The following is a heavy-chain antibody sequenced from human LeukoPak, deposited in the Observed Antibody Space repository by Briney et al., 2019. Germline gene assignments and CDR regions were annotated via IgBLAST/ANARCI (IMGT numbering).Heavy chain of an antibody. J-gene: IGHJ1*01. V-gene: IGHV3-21*01. Sequence: GGSLGLSCSASEFTFSTYNMNWLRQAPGKGLEWVSSISSSSTDIYYADSVKGRFTISRDTAKDSLYLQMNSLRAEDTAVYYCATDGVPSYYFDTSGPKFFQHWGQGTLVTVSS. CDR3: ATDGVPSYYFDTSGPKFFQH. D-gene: IGHD3-22*01. CDR1: EFTFSTYN. CDR2: ISSSSTDI.